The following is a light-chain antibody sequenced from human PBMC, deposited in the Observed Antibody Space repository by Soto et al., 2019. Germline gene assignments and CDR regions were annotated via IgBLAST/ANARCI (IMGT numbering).Light chain of an antibody. CDR3: GTWDSSLSAVYV. Sequence: QSVLTQPPSVSAAPGQKVTISCSGSSSNIGNNYVSWYQQLPGTAPKPLIYDNNKRPSGIPDRFSGSKSGTSATLGITGLQTGDEADYYCGTWDSSLSAVYVFGTGTKSPS. V-gene: IGLV1-51*01. CDR1: SSNIGNNY. J-gene: IGLJ1*01. CDR2: DNN.